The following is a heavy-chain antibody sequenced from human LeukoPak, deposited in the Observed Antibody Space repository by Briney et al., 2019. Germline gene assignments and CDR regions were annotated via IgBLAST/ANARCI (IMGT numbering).Heavy chain of an antibody. Sequence: GGSLRLSCAASGFTFDDYAMHWVRQAPGKGLEWVSGISWNSGSIGYADSVKGRFTISRDNAKNSLYLQMNSLRAEDTALYYCAKDLVGIGYCSGGSCYDYYYGMDVWGQGTTVTVSS. CDR3: AKDLVGIGYCSGGSCYDYYYGMDV. CDR2: ISWNSGSI. J-gene: IGHJ6*02. CDR1: GFTFDDYA. V-gene: IGHV3-9*01. D-gene: IGHD2-15*01.